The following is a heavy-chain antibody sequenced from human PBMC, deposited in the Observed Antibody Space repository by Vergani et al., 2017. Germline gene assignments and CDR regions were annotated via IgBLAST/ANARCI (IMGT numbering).Heavy chain of an antibody. Sequence: QVPLVQSGAEVKKPGASVKVSCKASGYTFTSYYMHWVRQAPGQGLEWMGIINPSGGSTSYAQKFQGRVTMTRDTSTSTAYMELSSLRSEDTAVYYCASITMVRGVIITFVYFDYWGQGTLVTVSS. J-gene: IGHJ4*02. CDR1: GYTFTSYY. V-gene: IGHV1-46*01. CDR2: INPSGGST. D-gene: IGHD3-10*01. CDR3: ASITMVRGVIITFVYFDY.